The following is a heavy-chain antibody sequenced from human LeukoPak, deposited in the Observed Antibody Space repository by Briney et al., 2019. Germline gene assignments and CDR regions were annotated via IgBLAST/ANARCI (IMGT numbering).Heavy chain of an antibody. CDR2: IYTSGST. V-gene: IGHV4-61*02. Sequence: SETLSLTCTVSGGSISSGSYYWSWIRQPGGKGLEWIGRIYTSGSTNYNPSLKSRVTISVDMSKNQFSLKLSSVTAADTAVYYCARSHWGYCSSTSCYNYYFDYWGQGTLVTVSS. J-gene: IGHJ4*02. CDR3: ARSHWGYCSSTSCYNYYFDY. CDR1: GGSISSGSYY. D-gene: IGHD2-2*01.